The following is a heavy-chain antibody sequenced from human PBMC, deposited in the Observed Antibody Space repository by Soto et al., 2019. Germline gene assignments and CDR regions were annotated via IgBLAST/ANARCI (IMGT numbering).Heavy chain of an antibody. CDR1: GFTFSNYA. V-gene: IGHV3-23*01. D-gene: IGHD6-25*01. CDR3: AKGSASGSPYYFDF. CDR2: ITGSGGDT. J-gene: IGHJ4*02. Sequence: PGGSLRLSCAASGFTFSNYAMSWVRQAPGKGLEWVSAITGSGGDTYHADSVKGRFTISRDNSKNTLFLQMNRLRADDTAVYYCAKGSASGSPYYFDFWGPGPLVTVST.